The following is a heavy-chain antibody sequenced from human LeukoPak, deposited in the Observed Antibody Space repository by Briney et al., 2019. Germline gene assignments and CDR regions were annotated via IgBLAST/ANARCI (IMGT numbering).Heavy chain of an antibody. Sequence: GGSLRLSCAASGFTFSSYGMHWVRQAPGKELEWVAVISYDGSNKYYADSVKGRFTISRDNSKNTLYLQMNSLRAEDTAVYYCAKGSKLWFGELLPLWGQGTLITVSS. J-gene: IGHJ4*02. CDR1: GFTFSSYG. D-gene: IGHD3-10*01. CDR2: ISYDGSNK. CDR3: AKGSKLWFGELLPL. V-gene: IGHV3-30*18.